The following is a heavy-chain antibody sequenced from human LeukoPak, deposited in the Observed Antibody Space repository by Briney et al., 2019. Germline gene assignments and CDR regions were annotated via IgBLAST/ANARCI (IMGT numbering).Heavy chain of an antibody. CDR3: ARRLYYYDSSGSWFDP. CDR2: ISAYNGNT. J-gene: IGHJ5*02. V-gene: IGHV1-18*04. D-gene: IGHD3-22*01. Sequence: GASVKVSCKASGYTFTGHYIHWVRQAPGQGLEWMGWISAYNGNTNYAQKLQGRVTMTTDTSTSTAYMELRSLRSDDTAVYYCARRLYYYDSSGSWFDPWGQGTLVTVSS. CDR1: GYTFTGHY.